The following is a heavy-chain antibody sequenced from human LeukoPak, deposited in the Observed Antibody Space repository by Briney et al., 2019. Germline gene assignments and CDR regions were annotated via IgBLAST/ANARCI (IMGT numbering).Heavy chain of an antibody. J-gene: IGHJ4*02. Sequence: PGRSLRLSCAASGFTFSSYGMHWVRQAPGKGLEWAAVIWYDGSNKYYADSVKGRFTISRDNSKNTLYLQMNSLRAEDTAVYYCARDREDGDTTVVDYWGQGTLVTVSS. D-gene: IGHD4-17*01. V-gene: IGHV3-33*01. CDR1: GFTFSSYG. CDR3: ARDREDGDTTVVDY. CDR2: IWYDGSNK.